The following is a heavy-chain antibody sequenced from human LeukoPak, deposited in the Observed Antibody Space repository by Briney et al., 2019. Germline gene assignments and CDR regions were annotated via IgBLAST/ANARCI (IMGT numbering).Heavy chain of an antibody. D-gene: IGHD6-19*01. CDR1: GFTFSSYE. Sequence: GGSLRLSCAASGFTFSSYEMNWVRQAPGKGLEWVSYISSSGTTIYYADSVRGRFTISRDNAKNSLFLQMDSLRAEDTAVYYCAKARSGWYDAFDIWGQGTMVTVSS. V-gene: IGHV3-48*03. CDR3: AKARSGWYDAFDI. CDR2: ISSSGTTI. J-gene: IGHJ3*02.